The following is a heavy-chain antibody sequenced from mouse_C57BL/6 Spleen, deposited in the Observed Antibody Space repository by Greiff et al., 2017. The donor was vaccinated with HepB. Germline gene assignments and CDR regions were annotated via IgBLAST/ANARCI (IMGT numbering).Heavy chain of an antibody. J-gene: IGHJ4*01. V-gene: IGHV1-64*01. CDR2: IHPNSGST. Sequence: VQLQQPGAELVKPGASVKLSCKASGYTFTSYWMHWVKQRPGQGLEWIGMIHPNSGSTNYNEKFKSKATLTVDKSSSTAYMQLSSLTSEDSAVYYCARADGYYGDYYAMDYWGQGTSVTVSS. CDR3: ARADGYYGDYYAMDY. CDR1: GYTFTSYW. D-gene: IGHD2-3*01.